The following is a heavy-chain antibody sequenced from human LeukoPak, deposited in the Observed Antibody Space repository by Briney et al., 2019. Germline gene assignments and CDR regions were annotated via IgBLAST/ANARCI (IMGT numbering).Heavy chain of an antibody. V-gene: IGHV1-18*01. D-gene: IGHD3-16*02. CDR2: ISAYNGNT. CDR3: ARASYDYVWGSYRNFDY. CDR1: GYTFTSYG. J-gene: IGHJ4*02. Sequence: ASVKVSCKASGYTFTSYGISWVRQAPGQGLEWMGWISAYNGNTNYAQKLQGRVTMTTDTSTSTAYMELRSLRSDDTAVYYCARASYDYVWGSYRNFDYWGQGTLVTVSS.